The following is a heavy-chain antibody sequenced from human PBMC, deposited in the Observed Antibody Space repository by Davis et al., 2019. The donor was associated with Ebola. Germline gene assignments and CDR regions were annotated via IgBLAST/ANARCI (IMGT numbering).Heavy chain of an antibody. V-gene: IGHV3-13*01. CDR3: ARAVAPSYFDY. D-gene: IGHD5-12*01. CDR2: IGTAGDT. J-gene: IGHJ4*02. CDR1: GFTFSSYD. Sequence: GGSLRLSCAASGFTFSSYDMHWVRQATGKGLEWVSAIGTAGDTYYPGSVKGRFTISRENAKNSLYLQMNSLRAGDTAVYYCARAVAPSYFDYWGQGTLVTVSS.